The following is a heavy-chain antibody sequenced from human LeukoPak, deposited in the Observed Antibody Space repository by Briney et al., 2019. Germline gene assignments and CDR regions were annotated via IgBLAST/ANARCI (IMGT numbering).Heavy chain of an antibody. CDR3: AREVSVGLGFDY. CDR2: TSSDGTAT. J-gene: IGHJ4*02. D-gene: IGHD1-26*01. Sequence: GGSLRLSCGASGFTFSIYWMHWVRQAPGKGLLWVVRTSSDGTATTYADSLKGRFTMSRDNAKHTLYLQMISLTAEDTAVYYCAREVSVGLGFDYWGQGTLVTVSS. V-gene: IGHV3-74*01. CDR1: GFTFSIYW.